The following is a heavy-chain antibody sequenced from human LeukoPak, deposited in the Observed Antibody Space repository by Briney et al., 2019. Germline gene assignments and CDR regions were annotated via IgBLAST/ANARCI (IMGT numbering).Heavy chain of an antibody. V-gene: IGHV3-23*01. J-gene: IGHJ3*02. CDR1: GFTFSSYA. D-gene: IGHD2-2*01. CDR3: AKFASASCCQSAFDI. Sequence: PGGSLRLSCAASGFTFSSYAMSWVRRAPGKGLEWVSAISGSGGITYYTDSVKGRSTISRDNSKSTLYLQLNSLRAEDTAVYNCAKFASASCCQSAFDIWGQGTMVTVSS. CDR2: ISGSGGIT.